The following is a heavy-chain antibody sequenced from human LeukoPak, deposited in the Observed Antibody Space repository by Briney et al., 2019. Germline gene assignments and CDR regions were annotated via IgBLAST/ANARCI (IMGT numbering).Heavy chain of an antibody. CDR1: GGSITHYY. CDR3: AREGDYYDSSGYYELDY. Sequence: SETLSLTCTVSGGSITHYYWTWIRQPPGKTLEWIGYSYYSGSTYYNPSLKSRVTISVDTSKNQFSLKLSSVTAADTAVYYCAREGDYYDSSGYYELDYWGQGTLVTVSS. V-gene: IGHV4-59*12. J-gene: IGHJ4*02. D-gene: IGHD3-22*01. CDR2: SYYSGST.